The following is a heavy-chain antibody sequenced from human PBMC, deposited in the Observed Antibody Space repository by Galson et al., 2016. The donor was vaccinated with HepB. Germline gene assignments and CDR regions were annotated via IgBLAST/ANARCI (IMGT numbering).Heavy chain of an antibody. Sequence: SVKVSCKASGYIFTNYGISWVRQAPGQGLEWLGRISTYNVNTNSAQKLQGRVTMTTDTSTSTAYMELRSLRADDTAVYYCARVDFWSGGSPNWFDSWGQGTLVTVSS. D-gene: IGHD3-3*01. CDR2: ISTYNVNT. V-gene: IGHV1-18*01. CDR3: ARVDFWSGGSPNWFDS. J-gene: IGHJ5*01. CDR1: GYIFTNYG.